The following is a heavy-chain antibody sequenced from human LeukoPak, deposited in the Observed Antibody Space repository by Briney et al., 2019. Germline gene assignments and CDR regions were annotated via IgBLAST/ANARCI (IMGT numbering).Heavy chain of an antibody. J-gene: IGHJ4*02. CDR3: AREGTDGQYYFDY. D-gene: IGHD5-24*01. CDR1: GFTFSSNY. V-gene: IGHV3-66*01. CDR2: IYSGGST. Sequence: GGSLRLSCAASGFTFSSNYMSWVRQAPGKGLEWVSAIYSGGSTYYADSVKGRFTISRDNSKNTLYLQMNSLRAEDTAVYYCAREGTDGQYYFDYWGQGTLVTVSS.